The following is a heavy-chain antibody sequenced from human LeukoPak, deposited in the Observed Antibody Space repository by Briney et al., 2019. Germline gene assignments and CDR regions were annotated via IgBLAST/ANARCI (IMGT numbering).Heavy chain of an antibody. D-gene: IGHD3-22*01. CDR1: GFTFSSYE. Sequence: GGSLRLSCAASGFTFSSYEMNWVRQAPGKGLEWVSYISSSGSTIYYADSVKGRFTISRDNAKNSLYLQMNSLRAEDTAVYYCARGSGYYYVGSYFDYWGQGTLVTVSS. J-gene: IGHJ4*02. V-gene: IGHV3-48*03. CDR2: ISSSGSTI. CDR3: ARGSGYYYVGSYFDY.